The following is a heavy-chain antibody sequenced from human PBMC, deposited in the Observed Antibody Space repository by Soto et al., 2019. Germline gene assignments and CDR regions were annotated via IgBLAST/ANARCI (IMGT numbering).Heavy chain of an antibody. Sequence: ASETLSLTCAVYGGSFSGYYWSWIRQPPGKGLEWIGEINHSGRTNYNPSLKSRVTISVDTSKNQFSLKLSSVTAADTAVYYCARGRGIAARSLYYYYGMDGGGQGTTVT. J-gene: IGHJ6*02. CDR3: ARGRGIAARSLYYYYGMDG. D-gene: IGHD6-6*01. CDR2: INHSGRT. V-gene: IGHV4-34*01. CDR1: GGSFSGYY.